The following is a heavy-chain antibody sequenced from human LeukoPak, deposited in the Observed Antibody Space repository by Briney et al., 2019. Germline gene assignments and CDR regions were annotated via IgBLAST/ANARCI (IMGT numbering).Heavy chain of an antibody. CDR1: GGSISSYY. Sequence: SETLSLTCTVSGGSISSYYWSWIRQPPGKGLEWIGYIYYSGSTNYNPSLKSRVTISVDTSKNQFSLKLSSVIAADTAVYYCARFATIMGYYYYYMDVWGKGTTVTVSS. J-gene: IGHJ6*03. CDR2: IYYSGST. D-gene: IGHD5-12*01. CDR3: ARFATIMGYYYYYMDV. V-gene: IGHV4-59*01.